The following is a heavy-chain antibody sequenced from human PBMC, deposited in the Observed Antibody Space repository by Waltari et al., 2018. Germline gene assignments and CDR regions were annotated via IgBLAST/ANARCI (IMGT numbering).Heavy chain of an antibody. Sequence: QVQLQESGPGLVKPSETLSLTCAVSGYSISSGYSWGWIRQPPGKGLEWIGSIYHSGSTYYNPSLKSRVTISVDTSKNQFSLKLSSVTAADTAVYYCARLPDYGDYVGAFDIWGQGTMVTVSS. CDR2: IYHSGST. D-gene: IGHD4-17*01. CDR3: ARLPDYGDYVGAFDI. CDR1: GYSISSGYS. V-gene: IGHV4-38-2*01. J-gene: IGHJ3*02.